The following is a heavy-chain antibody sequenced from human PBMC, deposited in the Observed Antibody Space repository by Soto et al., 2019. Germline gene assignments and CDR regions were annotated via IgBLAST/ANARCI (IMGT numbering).Heavy chain of an antibody. J-gene: IGHJ4*02. Sequence: GGSLRLSCAASGFTFSSYAMSWVRQAPGKGLEWVSAISGSGGSTYYADSVKGRFTISRDNSKNTLYLQMNSLRAGDTAVYYCASKLERRFVFEDYWGQGTLVTVSS. D-gene: IGHD1-1*01. V-gene: IGHV3-23*01. CDR2: ISGSGGST. CDR3: ASKLERRFVFEDY. CDR1: GFTFSSYA.